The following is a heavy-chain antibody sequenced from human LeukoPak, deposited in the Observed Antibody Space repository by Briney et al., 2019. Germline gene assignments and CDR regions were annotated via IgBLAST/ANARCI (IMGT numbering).Heavy chain of an antibody. CDR2: STPYNGNT. D-gene: IGHD6-19*01. J-gene: IGHJ4*02. Sequence: GASVKVSCKASGCTFANYGIGWVRQAPGQGLEWLGWSTPYNGNTKYAQKVQGRVTMTTDTSTNTAYMELTTLRSDHPAAYYCARDVGGSIRGAVAGWDYWGQGTPVTVSS. CDR1: GCTFANYG. CDR3: ARDVGGSIRGAVAGWDY. V-gene: IGHV1-18*01.